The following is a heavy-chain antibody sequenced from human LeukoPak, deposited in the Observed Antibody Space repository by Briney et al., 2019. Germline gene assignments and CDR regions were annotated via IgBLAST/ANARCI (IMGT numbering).Heavy chain of an antibody. V-gene: IGHV4-59*08. CDR1: GGSISTYY. J-gene: IGHJ6*02. D-gene: IGHD4-17*01. CDR2: IYYSGHT. Sequence: SETLSLTCTVSGGSISTYYWSWIRQPPGRGLEWIGYIYYSGHTNYNPSLKSRVTISVDTSKNQFSLKLSSVTAADTAVYYCARHGAGYGDSSFDMDVWGRGTTVTVSS. CDR3: ARHGAGYGDSSFDMDV.